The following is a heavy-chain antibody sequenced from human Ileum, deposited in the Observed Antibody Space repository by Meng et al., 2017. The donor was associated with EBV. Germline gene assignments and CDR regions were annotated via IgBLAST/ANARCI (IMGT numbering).Heavy chain of an antibody. J-gene: IGHJ2*01. Sequence: QVQLQESGPGLGKPSPPLSLTCTVSGGSISSSNYYWSWIRQPPGKGLEWSGHIYNSGSTYYNPSLKSRITISVDTSKNQFSLKLSSVTAADTAVYYCARGQKGYFDLWGRGTLVTVSS. CDR1: GGSISSSNYY. CDR2: IYNSGST. CDR3: ARGQKGYFDL. V-gene: IGHV4-30-4*01.